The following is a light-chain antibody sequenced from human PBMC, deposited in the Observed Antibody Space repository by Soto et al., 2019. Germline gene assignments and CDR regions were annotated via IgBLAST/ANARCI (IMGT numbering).Light chain of an antibody. CDR2: GAS. V-gene: IGKV3-15*01. Sequence: EIVMTQSPATLSVSPGERATLSCRASQSVNSDLAWYQQKPGQAPRLLISGASTRVTGIPARFSGSGSGTEFTLTISSLQSEDFAVYYCQQYNNWYTFGQGTKLEIK. J-gene: IGKJ2*01. CDR1: QSVNSD. CDR3: QQYNNWYT.